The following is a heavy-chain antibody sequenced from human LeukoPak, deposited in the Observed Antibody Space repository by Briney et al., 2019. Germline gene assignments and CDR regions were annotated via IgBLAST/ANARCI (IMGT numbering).Heavy chain of an antibody. CDR2: FYTSGNT. Sequence: SETLSLTCTVSGDSISSDYWSWIRQPAGKGLEWIGRFYTSGNTNYNPSLKSRVTMSVDTSKNQFSLKLTSVTVADTAVYYCARTSGSYFDYWGQGSLVTVPS. V-gene: IGHV4-4*07. CDR1: GDSISSDY. D-gene: IGHD1-26*01. CDR3: ARTSGSYFDY. J-gene: IGHJ4*02.